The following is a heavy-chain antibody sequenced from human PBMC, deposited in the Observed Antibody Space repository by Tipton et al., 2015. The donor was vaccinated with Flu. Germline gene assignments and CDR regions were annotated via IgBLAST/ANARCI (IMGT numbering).Heavy chain of an antibody. CDR3: ARRPYRTGDPNGMDV. D-gene: IGHD1-14*01. V-gene: IGHV4-39*01. Sequence: LRLSCTVSGGSISSSSYYWGWIRQPPGKGLEWIGSIYYSGSTYYNPSLKSRVTISVDTSKNQFSLKLSSVTAADTAVYYCARRPYRTGDPNGMDVWGQGTTVTVSS. J-gene: IGHJ6*02. CDR2: IYYSGST. CDR1: GGSISSSSYY.